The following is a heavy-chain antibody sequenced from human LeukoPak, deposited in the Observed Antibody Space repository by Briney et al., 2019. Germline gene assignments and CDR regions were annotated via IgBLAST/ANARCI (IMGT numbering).Heavy chain of an antibody. CDR2: IKQDGSEK. D-gene: IGHD1-1*01. Sequence: GGALRLSCAASGFTFSSYWMSCVRQAPGKGLEGVANIKQDGSEKHYVDSVTGRFTISRDNAKNSLYLQMNSLRVEDTDVYYCASGVRTFDPWGQGILVTVFS. CDR1: GFTFSSYW. CDR3: ASGVRTFDP. V-gene: IGHV3-7*01. J-gene: IGHJ5*02.